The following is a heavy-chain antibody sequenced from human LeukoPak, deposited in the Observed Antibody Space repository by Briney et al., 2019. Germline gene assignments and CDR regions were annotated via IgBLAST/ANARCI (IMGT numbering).Heavy chain of an antibody. D-gene: IGHD1-26*01. CDR1: GFTFSSYS. CDR3: AREVGAKDYLDY. Sequence: GGSLRLSCAASGFTFSSYSMNWVRQAPGKGLEWVSSISSSSSYIYYADSVKGRFTISRDNAKNSLYLQMNSLRAEDTAVYYCAREVGAKDYLDYWGQEPWSPSPQ. J-gene: IGHJ4*01. CDR2: ISSSSSYI. V-gene: IGHV3-21*01.